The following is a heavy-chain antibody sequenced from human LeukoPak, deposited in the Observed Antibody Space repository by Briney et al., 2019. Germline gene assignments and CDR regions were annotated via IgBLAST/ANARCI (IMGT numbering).Heavy chain of an antibody. CDR1: GFTFSNYW. D-gene: IGHD3-9*01. Sequence: PGGSLRLSCAASGFTFSNYWMTWVRQAPGKGLQWVANIKQDGTEKNYVDSVKGRFTISRDNAKNSLYLQMNSLRAEDTAVYYCARGWLLTGYYAPYYFDYWGQGTLVTVSS. V-gene: IGHV3-7*01. J-gene: IGHJ4*02. CDR2: IKQDGTEK. CDR3: ARGWLLTGYYAPYYFDY.